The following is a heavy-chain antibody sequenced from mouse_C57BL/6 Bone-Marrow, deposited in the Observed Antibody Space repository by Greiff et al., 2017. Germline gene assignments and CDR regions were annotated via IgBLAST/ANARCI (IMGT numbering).Heavy chain of an antibody. CDR3: ARGHYGTPFAY. D-gene: IGHD2-1*01. CDR2: IYPGGGYT. V-gene: IGHV1-63*01. CDR1: GYTFTNYW. J-gene: IGHJ3*01. Sequence: LQQSGAELVRPGTSVKMSCKASGYTFTNYWIGWAKQRPGHGLEWIGDIYPGGGYTNYNEKFKGKATLTADKSSSTAYMQFSSLTSEDSAIYYCARGHYGTPFAYWGQGTLVTVSA.